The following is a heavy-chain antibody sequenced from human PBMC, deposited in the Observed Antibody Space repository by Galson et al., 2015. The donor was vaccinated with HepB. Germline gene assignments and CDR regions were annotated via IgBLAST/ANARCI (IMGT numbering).Heavy chain of an antibody. CDR3: AREGHYYDSSGANYGMDV. J-gene: IGHJ6*02. V-gene: IGHV1-46*01. D-gene: IGHD3-22*01. Sequence: SVKVSCKASGYTFTSYYMHWVRRAPGQGLEWMGIINPSGGSTSYAQKFQGRVTMTRDTSTSTVYMELSSLRSEDTAVYYCAREGHYYDSSGANYGMDVWGQGTTVTVSS. CDR2: INPSGGST. CDR1: GYTFTSYY.